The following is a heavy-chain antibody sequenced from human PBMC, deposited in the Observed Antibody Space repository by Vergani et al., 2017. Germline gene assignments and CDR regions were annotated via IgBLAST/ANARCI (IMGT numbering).Heavy chain of an antibody. J-gene: IGHJ4*02. CDR3: VGGSTSTVHF. Sequence: VPLGQSGAEVRKPGASVKVSRKASGYTFLHYDLRWVRQASGQGLEWMGWMSPNSGNTGYAQKFQGRITMTRDTSISTAFMELSSLTSYDTAVYYCVGGSTSTVHFWGQGTLVTVSS. CDR1: GYTFLHYD. D-gene: IGHD2-2*01. V-gene: IGHV1-8*01. CDR2: MSPNSGNT.